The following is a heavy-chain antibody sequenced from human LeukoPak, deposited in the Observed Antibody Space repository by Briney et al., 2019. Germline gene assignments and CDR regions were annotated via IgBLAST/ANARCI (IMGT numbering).Heavy chain of an antibody. CDR2: IHNSGST. J-gene: IGHJ4*02. D-gene: IGHD3-10*01. V-gene: IGHV4-61*02. CDR3: ARNGYGSGSSW. Sequence: SETLSLTCTVSGASLSTGSSYWSWIRQPAGEGLEWIGRIHNSGSTNYNPSLNSRVTISVDTSKNQVSLKLTSVTAADTAVYYCARNGYGSGSSWWGQGTLVTVSS. CDR1: GASLSTGSSY.